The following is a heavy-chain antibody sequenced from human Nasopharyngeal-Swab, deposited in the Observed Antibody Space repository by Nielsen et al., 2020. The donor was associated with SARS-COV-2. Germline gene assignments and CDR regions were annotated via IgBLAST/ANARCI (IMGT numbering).Heavy chain of an antibody. D-gene: IGHD2-2*01. CDR1: GGSFSGYY. J-gene: IGHJ6*02. CDR2: INHSGST. Sequence: SETLSLTCAVYGGSFSGYYWSWIRQPPGKGLEWIGEINHSGSTNYNPSLKSRVTTSVDTSKNQFSLKLSSVTAADTAVYYCASCSSTSCPLKMDVWGQGTTVTVSS. CDR3: ASCSSTSCPLKMDV. V-gene: IGHV4-34*01.